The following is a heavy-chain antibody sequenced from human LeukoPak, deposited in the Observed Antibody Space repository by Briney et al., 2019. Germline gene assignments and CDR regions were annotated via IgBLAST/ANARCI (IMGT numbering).Heavy chain of an antibody. CDR3: ARYGGDWDV. D-gene: IGHD2-21*02. V-gene: IGHV4-38-2*01. CDR2: IYHSGST. Sequence: SETLSLTCSVSGYSISSGYYWGWIRQPPGKGLEWIGSIYHSGSTYYNPSLKSRVTISVDTSKNQFSLKLSSVTAADTAVYYCARYGGDWDVWGKGTTVTVSS. J-gene: IGHJ6*04. CDR1: GYSISSGYY.